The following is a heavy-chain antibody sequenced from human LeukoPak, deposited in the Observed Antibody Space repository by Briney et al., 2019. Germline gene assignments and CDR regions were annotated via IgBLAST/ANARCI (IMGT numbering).Heavy chain of an antibody. CDR1: GGSISSYY. Sequence: NPSETLSLTCTVSGGSISSYYWSWIRQPPGKGLEWIGYIYYSGSTNYNPSLKSRVTISVDTSKNQSSLKLSSVTAADTAVYYCASATYYDFWSGPPYYYYYMDVWGKGTTVTVSS. V-gene: IGHV4-59*01. J-gene: IGHJ6*03. CDR3: ASATYYDFWSGPPYYYYYMDV. CDR2: IYYSGST. D-gene: IGHD3-3*01.